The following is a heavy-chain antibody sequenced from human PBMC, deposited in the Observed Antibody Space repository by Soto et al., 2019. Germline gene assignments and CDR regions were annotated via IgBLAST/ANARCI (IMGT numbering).Heavy chain of an antibody. J-gene: IGHJ2*01. CDR1: GFTFSSYS. V-gene: IGHV3-48*01. D-gene: IGHD3-10*01. CDR2: ISDSGSIK. Sequence: EVQLGESGGGLVQPGGSLRLSCVAAGFTFSSYSMNWVRQAPGKGLEWVSYISDSGSIKYYADSVKGRFTISRDNAKNSLYLQMNSLRVEDTAVYYWARDYGSGKRFFDLWGRGTLVTLSS. CDR3: ARDYGSGKRFFDL.